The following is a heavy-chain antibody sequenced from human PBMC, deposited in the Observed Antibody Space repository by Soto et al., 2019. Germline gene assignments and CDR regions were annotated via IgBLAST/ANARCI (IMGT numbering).Heavy chain of an antibody. CDR2: ISSSSSYI. J-gene: IGHJ6*02. Sequence: ESGGGLVKPGGSLRLSCAASGFTFSSYSMNWVRQAPGKGLEWVSSISSSSSYIYYADSVKGRFTISRDNAKNSLYLQMNSLRAEDTAVYYCARGMVRGVINHYGMDVWGQGTTVTVSS. CDR3: ARGMVRGVINHYGMDV. D-gene: IGHD3-10*01. CDR1: GFTFSSYS. V-gene: IGHV3-21*01.